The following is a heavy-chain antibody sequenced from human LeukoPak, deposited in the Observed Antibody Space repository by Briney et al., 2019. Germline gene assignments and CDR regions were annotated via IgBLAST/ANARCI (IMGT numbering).Heavy chain of an antibody. CDR2: IYYSGST. CDR3: ARLGYDYVWGSYRYYYFDY. J-gene: IGHJ4*02. CDR1: GGSISSSSYY. V-gene: IGHV4-39*01. Sequence: PSETLSLTCTVSGGSISSSSYYWGWIRQPPGKGLEWIGSIYYSGSTYYNPSLKSRVTISVDTSKNQFSLKLSSVTAADTAVYYCARLGYDYVWGSYRYYYFDYWGQGTLATVSS. D-gene: IGHD3-16*02.